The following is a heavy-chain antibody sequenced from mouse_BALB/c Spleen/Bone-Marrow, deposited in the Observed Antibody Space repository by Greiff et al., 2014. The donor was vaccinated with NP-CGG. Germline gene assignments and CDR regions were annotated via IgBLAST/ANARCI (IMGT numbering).Heavy chain of an antibody. J-gene: IGHJ4*01. CDR2: IYPGNVNT. Sequence: QVHVKQSGPELVKPGASVRISCKASGYTFTSYYIHWVKQRPGQGLEWIGWIYPGNVNTKYNEKFKGKATLTADKSSSTAYMQLSSLTSEDSAAYFCARDTMDYWGQGTSVTVSS. CDR1: GYTFTSYY. V-gene: IGHV1S56*01. CDR3: ARDTMDY.